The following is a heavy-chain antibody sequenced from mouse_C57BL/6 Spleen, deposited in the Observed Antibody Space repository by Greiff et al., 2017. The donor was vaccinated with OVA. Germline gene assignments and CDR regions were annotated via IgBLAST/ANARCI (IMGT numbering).Heavy chain of an antibody. J-gene: IGHJ4*01. V-gene: IGHV5-6*01. CDR2: ISSGGSYT. Sequence: EVKLQESGGDLVKPGGSLKLSCAASGFTFSSYGMSWVRQTPDKRLEWVATISSGGSYTYYPDSVKGRFTISRDNAKNTLYLQMSSLKSEDTAMYYCARHDARGYAMDYWGQGTSVTVSS. D-gene: IGHD2-3*01. CDR1: GFTFSSYG. CDR3: ARHDARGYAMDY.